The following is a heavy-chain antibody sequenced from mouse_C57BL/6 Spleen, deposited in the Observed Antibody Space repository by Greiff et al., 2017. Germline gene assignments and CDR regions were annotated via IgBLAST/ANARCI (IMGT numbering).Heavy chain of an antibody. D-gene: IGHD2-4*01. CDR2: IDPSDSYT. Sequence: QVQLQQPGAELVMPGASVKLSCKASGYTFTSYWMHWVKQRPGQGLEWIGEIDPSDSYTNYNQKFKGKSTLTVDKSSSTAYMQLSSLTSEDSAVYYCARRADYDYDDYAMDYWGQGTSVTVSS. CDR1: GYTFTSYW. CDR3: ARRADYDYDDYAMDY. J-gene: IGHJ4*01. V-gene: IGHV1-69*01.